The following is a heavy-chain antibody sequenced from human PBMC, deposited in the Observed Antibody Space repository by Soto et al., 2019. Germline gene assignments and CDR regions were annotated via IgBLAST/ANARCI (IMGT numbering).Heavy chain of an antibody. J-gene: IGHJ6*02. D-gene: IGHD3-3*01. Sequence: ASVKVSCKASGYTFTIYGISWVRQAPGQGLEWMGWISAYNGNTNYAQKLQGRVTMTTDTSTSTAYMELRSLRSDDTAVYYCAREYGVGSLYYYYYYGMDVWGQGTTVTVSS. CDR1: GYTFTIYG. V-gene: IGHV1-18*01. CDR2: ISAYNGNT. CDR3: AREYGVGSLYYYYYYGMDV.